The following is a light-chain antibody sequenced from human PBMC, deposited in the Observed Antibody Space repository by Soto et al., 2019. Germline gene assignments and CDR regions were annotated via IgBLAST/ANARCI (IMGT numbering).Light chain of an antibody. J-gene: IGLJ1*01. CDR2: EVN. CDR3: SSYAGNYNFCYG. V-gene: IGLV2-8*01. Sequence: QAVLTQPPSASGSPGQSVTISCTGTSSDAGGYNYVSWYPQHPGKAPKLMIYEVNKRPSEVPDRFSGSKSGNTASLTVSGLQAEDEADYYCSSYAGNYNFCYGFVTGNQITGL. CDR1: SSDAGGYNY.